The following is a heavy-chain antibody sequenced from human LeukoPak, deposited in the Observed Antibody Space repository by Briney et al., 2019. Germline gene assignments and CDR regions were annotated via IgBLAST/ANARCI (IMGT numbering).Heavy chain of an antibody. V-gene: IGHV3-23*01. CDR1: GFTFSSYA. CDR2: ISGSGGST. CDR3: AKVNIVVVLRMLGAFDI. J-gene: IGHJ3*02. D-gene: IGHD2-21*01. Sequence: GGSLRLSCAASGFTFSSYAMSWVRQAPGKGLEWVSAISGSGGSTYYADSVKGRFTISRDNSKNTLYLQMNRLRAEDTAVYYCAKVNIVVVLRMLGAFDIWGQGTMVTVSS.